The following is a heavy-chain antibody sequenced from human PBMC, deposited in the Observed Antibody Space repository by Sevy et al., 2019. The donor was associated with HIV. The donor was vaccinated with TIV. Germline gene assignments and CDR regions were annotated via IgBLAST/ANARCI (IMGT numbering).Heavy chain of an antibody. CDR2: FIPIFGKT. D-gene: IGHD2-2*01. Sequence: ASVKVSCKTSGGIFSNYVMHWVRQAPGQGLEWMGGFIPIFGKTKYAQKFQGRVKLTADESTGTAYMELSSLTSEDTALYFCARGNQGVPAAIHDWFDPWGQGTLVTVSS. V-gene: IGHV1-69*13. J-gene: IGHJ5*02. CDR1: GGIFSNYV. CDR3: ARGNQGVPAAIHDWFDP.